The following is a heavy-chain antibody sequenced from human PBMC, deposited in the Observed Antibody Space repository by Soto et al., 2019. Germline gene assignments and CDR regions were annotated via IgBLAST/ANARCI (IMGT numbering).Heavy chain of an antibody. D-gene: IGHD2-21*01. CDR2: ISYDGGNK. V-gene: IGHV3-30-3*01. CDR1: GFTFSSYA. J-gene: IGHJ3*02. CDR3: ASPAGRGVSAIPDALGI. Sequence: PGGSLRLSCAPSGFTFSSYAMHWVRQAPGKGLEWVAVISYDGGNKYYADSVKGRFTISRYNSKNTLYLQMNTLRAEDTAVYYCASPAGRGVSAIPDALGIRRKGRMGTV.